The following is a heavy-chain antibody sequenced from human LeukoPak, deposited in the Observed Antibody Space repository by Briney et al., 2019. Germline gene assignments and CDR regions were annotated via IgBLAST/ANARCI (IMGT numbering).Heavy chain of an antibody. CDR3: AREASYGMDV. CDR1: GFTFSNYG. CDR2: IWYDGSNK. V-gene: IGHV3-33*01. J-gene: IGHJ6*02. Sequence: GRSLRLSGVASGFTFSNYGMHWVRQAPGKGLEWVAVIWYDGSNKYYTDSVKGRFTISRDDSKNTLYLQMNSLRAEDTAVYHCAREASYGMDVWGQGTTVTVSS.